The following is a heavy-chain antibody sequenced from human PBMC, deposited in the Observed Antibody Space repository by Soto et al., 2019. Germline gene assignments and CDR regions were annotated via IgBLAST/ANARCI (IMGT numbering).Heavy chain of an antibody. V-gene: IGHV4-4*02. CDR2: IYHTGTT. D-gene: IGHD3-10*01. CDR1: GGSISSSNW. Sequence: QVQLQESGPGLVKPSGTLSLTCAVSGGSISSSNWWSWVRQPPGKGLEWIGEIYHTGTTNYNPSLRRRVTMSVDKSKNQFSLMLTSVAAADTAVYYCARARDYYYYGMDVWGHGTPVTVSS. CDR3: ARARDYYYYGMDV. J-gene: IGHJ6*02.